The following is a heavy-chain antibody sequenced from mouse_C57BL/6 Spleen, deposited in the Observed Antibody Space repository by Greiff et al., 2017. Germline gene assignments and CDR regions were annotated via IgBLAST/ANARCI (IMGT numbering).Heavy chain of an antibody. CDR2: ISDGGSYT. CDR1: GFTFSSYA. V-gene: IGHV5-4*01. Sequence: EVLLVESGGGLVKPGGSLKLSCAASGFTFSSYAMSWVRQTPEKRLEWVATISDGGSYTYYPDNVKGRFTISRDNAKNNLYLQMSHLKAEDTAMYYCARERDINTDFDGWGTGTTVTVSS. CDR3: ARERDINTDFDG. J-gene: IGHJ1*03. D-gene: IGHD1-1*01.